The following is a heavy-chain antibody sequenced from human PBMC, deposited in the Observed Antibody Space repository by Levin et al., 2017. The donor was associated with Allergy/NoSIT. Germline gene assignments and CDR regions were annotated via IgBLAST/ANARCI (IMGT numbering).Heavy chain of an antibody. V-gene: IGHV3-23*01. Sequence: GGSLRLSCAASGFTFRNYAMSWVRQAPGKGLEWVSAITNSGRTYYADSVKGRFTVSRDNSKNTLYLQMNSLRADDTAVYYCAKEMTTVIPVFDYWGQGTLVTVSS. J-gene: IGHJ4*02. CDR1: GFTFRNYA. CDR3: AKEMTTVIPVFDY. D-gene: IGHD4-17*01. CDR2: ITNSGRT.